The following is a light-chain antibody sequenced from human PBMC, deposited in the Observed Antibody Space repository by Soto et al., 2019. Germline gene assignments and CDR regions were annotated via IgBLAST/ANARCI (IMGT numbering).Light chain of an antibody. Sequence: DIQLTQSPSFLSASVGDRVTITSRASQGLNNYVAWYQQKPGKAPNLLIYAVSILQSGVPSRFSGSGSGTEFTLTISSLQPEDFATYYCQHLVAYPITFGQGTRLEIK. V-gene: IGKV1-9*01. CDR1: QGLNNY. CDR3: QHLVAYPIT. J-gene: IGKJ5*01. CDR2: AVS.